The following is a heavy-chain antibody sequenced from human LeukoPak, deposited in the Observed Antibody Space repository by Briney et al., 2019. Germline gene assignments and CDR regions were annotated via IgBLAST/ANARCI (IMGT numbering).Heavy chain of an antibody. CDR1: GGSISSSSYY. CDR2: IYYSGST. CDR3: ARLGDDCSSTSCNAFDI. J-gene: IGHJ3*02. V-gene: IGHV4-39*01. Sequence: PSETLSLTCTVSGGSISSSSYYWGWIRQPPGKGLEWIGSIYYSGSTYYNPSLKSRVTISVDTSKSQFSLKLSSVTAADTAVYYCARLGDDCSSTSCNAFDIWGQGTMVTVSS. D-gene: IGHD2-2*01.